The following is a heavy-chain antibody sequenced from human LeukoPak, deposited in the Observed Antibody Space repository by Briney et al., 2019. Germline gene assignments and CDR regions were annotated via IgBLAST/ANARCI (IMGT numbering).Heavy chain of an antibody. V-gene: IGHV4-59*08. CDR2: IQDSGDI. CDR3: ARGGLVVVTGGGGFDM. CDR1: GGSMSNYY. D-gene: IGHD2-21*02. J-gene: IGHJ3*02. Sequence: SETLSLTCYVSGGSMSNYYWTWIRQSPGKGLEWIGYIQDSGDIGYSPSLKSRLTISIDTSRTHFSLNLTSVTAADTALYYCARGGLVVVTGGGGFDMWGRGTMVTVSS.